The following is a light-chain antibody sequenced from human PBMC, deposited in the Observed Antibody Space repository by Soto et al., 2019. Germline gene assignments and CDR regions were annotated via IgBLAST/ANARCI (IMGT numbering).Light chain of an antibody. CDR3: QQYVNLPYT. CDR2: DTT. CDR1: QDLTNF. J-gene: IGKJ2*01. Sequence: DIQMTQSPTSLAASVGDRVTISCQASQDLTNFLNWYQQKPGEAPKLLIYDTTTLEEGVPSMFSGGGSGTDFTFTINGLQPEDSAIYSCQQYVNLPYTFGQGTKLEIK. V-gene: IGKV1-33*01.